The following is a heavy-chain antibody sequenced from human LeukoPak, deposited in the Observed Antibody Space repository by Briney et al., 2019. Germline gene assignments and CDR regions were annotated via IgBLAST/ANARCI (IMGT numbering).Heavy chain of an antibody. CDR2: ISDDGRSK. Sequence: GGSLRLSCAASGFSFISYGMHWVRQAPGKGLEWVGVISDDGRSKDYADSVKGRFTVSRDNSKDTLYLQMNSLRAEDTAVYYCAKRPSDYGDYVSYFDYWGQGTLVTVSS. V-gene: IGHV3-30*18. J-gene: IGHJ4*02. CDR1: GFSFISYG. D-gene: IGHD4-17*01. CDR3: AKRPSDYGDYVSYFDY.